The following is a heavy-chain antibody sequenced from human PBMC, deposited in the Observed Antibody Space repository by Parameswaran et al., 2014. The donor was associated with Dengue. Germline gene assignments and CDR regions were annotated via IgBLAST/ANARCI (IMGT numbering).Heavy chain of an antibody. J-gene: IGHJ4*02. CDR3: AWIGRDGYPRRDY. Sequence: PGKALDGLHTFFRIDEKSYSTSLKSRLTISKDTSKSQVVLTMTNMDPVDTATYYCAWIGRDGYPRRDYWGQGTLVTVSS. CDR2: FFRIDEK. V-gene: IGHV2-26*04. D-gene: IGHD5-24*01.